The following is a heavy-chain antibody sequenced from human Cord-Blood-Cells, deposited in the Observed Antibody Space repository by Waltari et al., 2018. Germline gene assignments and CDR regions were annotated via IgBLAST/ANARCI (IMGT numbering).Heavy chain of an antibody. CDR2: IKQDGSEK. V-gene: IGHV3-7*01. CDR1: GFPFRSFW. CDR3: ARENDFWSGYYVDY. J-gene: IGHJ4*02. Sequence: EVQLVESGGGLVQPGGSLSLSCSGSGFPFRSFWRSWVRRAPGKGLEWVANIKQDGSEKYYVDSVKGRFTISRDNAKNSLYLQMNSLRAEDTAVYYCARENDFWSGYYVDYWGQGTLVTVSS. D-gene: IGHD3-3*01.